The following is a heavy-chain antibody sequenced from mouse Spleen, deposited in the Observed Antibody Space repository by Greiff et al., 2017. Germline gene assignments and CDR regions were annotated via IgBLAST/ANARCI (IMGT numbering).Heavy chain of an antibody. Sequence: QVQLQQPGAELVMPGASVKLSCKASGYTFTSYWMHWVKQRPGQGLEWIGEIDPSDSYTNYKQKFKGKATFTVDKSSSPAYMQLSSLTSEDSEVYYCARTQCCGFVGVFDYWGQGTTLTVSS. V-gene: IGHV1-69*01. D-gene: IGHD1-2*01. J-gene: IGHJ2*01. CDR3: ARTQCCGFVGVFDY. CDR2: IDPSDSYT. CDR1: GYTFTSYW.